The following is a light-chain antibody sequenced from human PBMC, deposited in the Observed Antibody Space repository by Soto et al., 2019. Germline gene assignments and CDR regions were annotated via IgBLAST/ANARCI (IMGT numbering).Light chain of an antibody. CDR2: DAS. V-gene: IGKV3-11*01. Sequence: EIVLTQSPATLSLSPGERATLSCRASQSVTTYLVWYQQKPGQAPRLLIYDASKRAIGIPDRFSGSGSGTDFTLPISSLEPEDFAVYYCQQRSSWPRVFGGGTKVEIK. CDR3: QQRSSWPRV. CDR1: QSVTTY. J-gene: IGKJ4*01.